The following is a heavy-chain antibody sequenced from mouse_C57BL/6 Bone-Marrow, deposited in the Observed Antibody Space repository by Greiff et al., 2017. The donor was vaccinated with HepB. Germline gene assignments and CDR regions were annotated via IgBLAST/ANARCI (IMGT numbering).Heavy chain of an antibody. J-gene: IGHJ4*01. CDR1: GYAFSSSW. D-gene: IGHD1-1*01. Sequence: VQLVESGPELVKPGASVKISCKASGYAFSSSWMSWVKQRPGKGLEWIGRIYPGDGDTNYNGKFKGKATLTADKSSSTAYMQLSSLTSEDSAVYFCARALITTDAMDYWGQGTTVTVSS. CDR2: IYPGDGDT. CDR3: ARALITTDAMDY. V-gene: IGHV1-82*01.